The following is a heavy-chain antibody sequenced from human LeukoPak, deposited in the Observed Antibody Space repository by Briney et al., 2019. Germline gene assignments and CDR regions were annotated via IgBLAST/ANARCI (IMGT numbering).Heavy chain of an antibody. CDR2: IGIDSGNT. V-gene: IGHV3-48*01. CDR3: ARDYKYAFDN. D-gene: IGHD5-24*01. Sequence: GGSLRLSCAASGFTFSDYSMNWVRQAPGKGLEGISYIGIDSGNTNYADSVKGRFTISGDKAKTSLYLQMNSLRVEDTAVYYCARDYKYAFDNWGQGTLVTVSS. J-gene: IGHJ4*02. CDR1: GFTFSDYS.